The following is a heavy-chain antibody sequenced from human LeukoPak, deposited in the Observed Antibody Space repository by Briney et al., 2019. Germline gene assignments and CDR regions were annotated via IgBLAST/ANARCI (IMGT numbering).Heavy chain of an antibody. V-gene: IGHV4-38-2*02. CDR2: IYHSGST. CDR1: GYSISSGYY. Sequence: SETLSLTCTVSGYSISSGYYWGWIRQPPGKGLEWIGSIYHSGSTYYNPSLKSRVTISVDTSKNQFSLKLSSVTAADTAVYYCARDGGYCSGGSCYADYWGQGTLVIVSS. D-gene: IGHD2-15*01. J-gene: IGHJ4*02. CDR3: ARDGGYCSGGSCYADY.